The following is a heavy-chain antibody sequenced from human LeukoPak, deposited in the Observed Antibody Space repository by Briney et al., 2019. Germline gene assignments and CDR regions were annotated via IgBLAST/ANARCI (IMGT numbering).Heavy chain of an antibody. CDR1: GFTFSSYA. V-gene: IGHV3-30-3*01. D-gene: IGHD1-7*01. Sequence: SGGSLRLSCAASGFTFSSYAMHWVRQAPGKGLEWVAVISYDGSNKYYADSVKGRFTISRDNSKNTLYLQMNSLRAEDTAVYYCAAQRRTGTTKYFQHWGQGTLVTVSS. J-gene: IGHJ1*01. CDR3: AAQRRTGTTKYFQH. CDR2: ISYDGSNK.